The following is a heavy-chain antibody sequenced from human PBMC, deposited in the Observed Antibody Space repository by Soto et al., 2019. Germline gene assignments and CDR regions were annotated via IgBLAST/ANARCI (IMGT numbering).Heavy chain of an antibody. CDR1: GGTFSSYA. Sequence: QVQLVQSGAEVKKPGSSVKVSCKASGGTFSSYAISWVRQAPGQGLEWMGGIIPIFGTANYAQKFQGRVTITADESTSTPYMELSSLRSEDTAVYYCARWAYDYVWGSYRQGGFFDYWGQGTLVTVSS. D-gene: IGHD3-16*02. J-gene: IGHJ4*02. V-gene: IGHV1-69*01. CDR2: IIPIFGTA. CDR3: ARWAYDYVWGSYRQGGFFDY.